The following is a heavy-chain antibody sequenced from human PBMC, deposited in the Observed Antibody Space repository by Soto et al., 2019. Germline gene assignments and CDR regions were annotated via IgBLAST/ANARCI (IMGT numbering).Heavy chain of an antibody. CDR1: GGFVSSGSYY. D-gene: IGHD1-1*01. J-gene: IGHJ3*02. CDR3: ARVERGTATTVVDAFDI. CDR2: MSHSGGN. V-gene: IGHV4-34*01. Sequence: QVQLQQWGAGLLKPSETLSLTCAVYGGFVSSGSYYWSWIRQPPGKGLEWIGEMSHSGGNHFNPSLKSRVPISVDTSKNQFSLKMRSVTAADTALYYCARVERGTATTVVDAFDIWGPGTMVTVSS.